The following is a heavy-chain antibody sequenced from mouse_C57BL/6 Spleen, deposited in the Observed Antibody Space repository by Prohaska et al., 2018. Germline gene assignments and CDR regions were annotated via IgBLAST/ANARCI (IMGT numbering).Heavy chain of an antibody. CDR1: GFTFSDYY. V-gene: IGHV5-16*01. J-gene: IGHJ4*01. CDR2: INYDGSST. Sequence: EVKLVESEGGLVQPGSSMKLSCTASGFTFSDYYMAWVRQVPEKGLEWVANINYDGSSTYYLDSLKSRFIISRDNAKNILYLQMSSLKSEDTATYYCARVLRYYAMDYWGQGTSVTVSS. D-gene: IGHD1-1*01. CDR3: ARVLRYYAMDY.